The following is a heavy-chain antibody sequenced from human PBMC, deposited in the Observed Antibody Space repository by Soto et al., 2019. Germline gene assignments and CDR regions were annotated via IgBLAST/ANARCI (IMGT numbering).Heavy chain of an antibody. D-gene: IGHD5-12*01. V-gene: IGHV3-7*01. CDR1: GFTFSSYW. J-gene: IGHJ6*02. Sequence: EVQLVESGGGLVQPGGSLRLSCAASGFTFSSYWMSWVRQAPGKGLEWVANIKQDGSEKYYVDSVKGRFTISRDNAKNSLYLQMNRLRAEDTAVYYCARDLEYSGYDYYYYYYGMDVWGQGTTVTVSS. CDR3: ARDLEYSGYDYYYYYYGMDV. CDR2: IKQDGSEK.